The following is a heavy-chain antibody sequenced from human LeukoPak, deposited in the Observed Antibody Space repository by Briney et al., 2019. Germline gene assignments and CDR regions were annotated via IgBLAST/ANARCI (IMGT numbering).Heavy chain of an antibody. CDR1: GFTFSSYW. CDR2: IKQDGSEK. J-gene: IGHJ4*02. CDR3: AREDGYCSGGNCYSYFDS. Sequence: GGSLRLSCAASGFTFSSYWMSWVRQAPGKGLEWVANIKQDGSEKYYVDSVKGRFTITRDNTRNSLFLQMYSLRAEDTAVYFCAREDGYCSGGNCYSYFDSWGQGTLVTVSS. V-gene: IGHV3-7*01. D-gene: IGHD2-15*01.